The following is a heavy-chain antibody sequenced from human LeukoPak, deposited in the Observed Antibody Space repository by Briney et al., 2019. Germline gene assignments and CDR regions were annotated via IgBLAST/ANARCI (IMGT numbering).Heavy chain of an antibody. CDR3: ARDGSSGCSHAADH. J-gene: IGHJ4*02. Sequence: GGSLRLSCAASGFTFSRFWMTWVRQIPGKGPEWVANIIQDGSEKYYVDSVKGRFTISRDNAKNSLYLQMNSLRAEDTAVYYCARDGSSGCSHAADHWGQGTLVTVPS. V-gene: IGHV3-7*01. D-gene: IGHD3-22*01. CDR2: IIQDGSEK. CDR1: GFTFSRFW.